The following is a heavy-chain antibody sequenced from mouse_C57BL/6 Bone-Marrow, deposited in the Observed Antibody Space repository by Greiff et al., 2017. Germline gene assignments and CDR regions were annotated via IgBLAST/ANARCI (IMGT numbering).Heavy chain of an antibody. Sequence: VQLQQSGAELVKPGASVKLSCTASGFNIKDYYMHWVKQRTEQGLEWIGRIDPEDGETKYAPKFPGKATITADTSSNTAYLQLSSRTSEDTAVYYCAGALFDYWGQGTTLTVSS. J-gene: IGHJ2*01. V-gene: IGHV14-2*01. CDR1: GFNIKDYY. CDR2: IDPEDGET. D-gene: IGHD6-1*01. CDR3: AGALFDY.